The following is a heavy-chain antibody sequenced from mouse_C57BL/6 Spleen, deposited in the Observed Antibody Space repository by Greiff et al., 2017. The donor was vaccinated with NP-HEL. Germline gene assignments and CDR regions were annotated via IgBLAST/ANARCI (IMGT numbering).Heavy chain of an antibody. V-gene: IGHV1-82*01. Sequence: QVHVKQSGPELVKPGASVKISCKASGYAFSSSWMNWVKQRPGKGLEWIGRIYPGDGDTNYNGKFKGKATLTADKSSSTAYMQLSSLTSEDSAVYFCARGRDYFDVWGTGTTVTVSS. CDR3: ARGRDYFDV. CDR1: GYAFSSSW. J-gene: IGHJ1*03. CDR2: IYPGDGDT.